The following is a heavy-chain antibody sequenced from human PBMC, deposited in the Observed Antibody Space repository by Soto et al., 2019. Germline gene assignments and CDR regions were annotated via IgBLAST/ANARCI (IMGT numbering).Heavy chain of an antibody. CDR1: GGPFNSDAYS. D-gene: IGHD3-16*01. CDR3: ARARLTFAYGMDV. CDR2: IYYTGRT. V-gene: IGHV4-61*08. Sequence: QVLLRESGPGLVKPSETLSLTCTVSGGPFNSDAYSWIWIRQPPGKGLEWIGSIYYTGRTKFNPSLKSRVTISMDTSKNQFSLNLNSMTSADTAVYYCARARLTFAYGMDVWGQGATVNVPS. J-gene: IGHJ6*02.